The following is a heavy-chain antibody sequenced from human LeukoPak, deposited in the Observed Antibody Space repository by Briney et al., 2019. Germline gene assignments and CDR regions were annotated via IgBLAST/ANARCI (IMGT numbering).Heavy chain of an antibody. V-gene: IGHV4-34*01. CDR1: GGSFSGYY. D-gene: IGHD5-12*01. CDR3: ARGGYSGLTI. J-gene: IGHJ3*02. Sequence: SETLSLTCAVYGGSFSGYYWSWIRQPPGKGLEWIGEINHSGSTNYNLSLKSRVTISVDTSKNQFSLKLSSVTAADTAVYYCARGGYSGLTIWGQGTMVTVSS. CDR2: INHSGST.